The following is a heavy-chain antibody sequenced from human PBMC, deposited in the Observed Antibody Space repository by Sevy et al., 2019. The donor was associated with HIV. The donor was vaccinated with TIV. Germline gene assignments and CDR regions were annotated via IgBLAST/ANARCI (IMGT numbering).Heavy chain of an antibody. CDR1: GGSICSSSYY. CDR3: ARLAYGDYAGMFDY. V-gene: IGHV4-39*01. CDR2: IYYSGST. Sequence: SETLSLTCTVSGGSICSSSYYWGWIRQPPGKGLEWIGSIYYSGSTFYNPSLRSRVPMSEDMSKNQFSLKVSSVTTADTAGYYCARLAYGDYAGMFDYWGQGTLVTVSS. D-gene: IGHD4-17*01. J-gene: IGHJ4*02.